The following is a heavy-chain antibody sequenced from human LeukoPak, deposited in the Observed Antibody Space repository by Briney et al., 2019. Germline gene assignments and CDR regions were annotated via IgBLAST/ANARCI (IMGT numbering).Heavy chain of an antibody. J-gene: IGHJ6*04. D-gene: IGHD3-10*02. Sequence: GGSLRLSCAASGFTVSSNYMSWVRQAPGKGLEWVSVIYGGGSTYYADSVKGRFTISRDNSKNSLYLQMNSLRAEDTAVYYCAELGITMIGGVWGKGTTVTISS. CDR2: IYGGGST. CDR1: GFTVSSNY. V-gene: IGHV3-66*01. CDR3: AELGITMIGGV.